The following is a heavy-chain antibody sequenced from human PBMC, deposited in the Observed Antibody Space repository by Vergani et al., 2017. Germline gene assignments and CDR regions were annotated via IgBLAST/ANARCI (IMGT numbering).Heavy chain of an antibody. CDR3: AKETKDDTVEAPAAIQGTFDN. CDR2: IWSDGRKK. D-gene: IGHD2-2*02. J-gene: IGHJ4*02. CDR1: GLTFSNYA. V-gene: IGHV3-33*06. Sequence: QVQLVESGGGVVQPGRSLRLSCAASGLTFSNYAMHWVRQAPGKGLEWVAVIWSDGRKKYYGDSVRGRFTISRDNSKNTLYLQMNSLRAEDTAVYYCAKETKDDTVEAPAAIQGTFDNWGQGTLVTVSS.